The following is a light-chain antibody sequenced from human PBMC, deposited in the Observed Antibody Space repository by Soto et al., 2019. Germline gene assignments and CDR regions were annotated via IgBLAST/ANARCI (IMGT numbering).Light chain of an antibody. CDR2: GAS. V-gene: IGKV3-15*01. J-gene: IGKJ1*01. CDR1: QSVSSK. Sequence: EIVMTQSPATLSVSPGEGATLSCRASQSVSSKLAWYQQKPGQAPRLLIYGASTRATGIPARFSGSGSGTEFTLIISNLQPEDSATYFCQQGYNTFWTFGRGTKVDIK. CDR3: QQGYNTFWT.